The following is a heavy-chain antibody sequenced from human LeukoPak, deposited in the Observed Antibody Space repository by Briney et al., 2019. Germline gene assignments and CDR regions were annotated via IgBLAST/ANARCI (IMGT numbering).Heavy chain of an antibody. CDR2: INHSGST. J-gene: IGHJ4*02. CDR3: ARIDSTGWYVNS. Sequence: ASETLSLTCAVYGGSFSGYYWSWIRQPPGKGLEWIGEINHSGSTNYNPSLKSRVTISVDTSNNQFSLKLSSVTTADTAVYFCARIDSTGWYVNSWGQGTLVTVSS. CDR1: GGSFSGYY. V-gene: IGHV4-34*01. D-gene: IGHD6-19*01.